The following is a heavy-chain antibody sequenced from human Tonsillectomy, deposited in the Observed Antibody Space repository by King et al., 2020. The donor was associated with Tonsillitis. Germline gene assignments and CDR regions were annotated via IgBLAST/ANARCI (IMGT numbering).Heavy chain of an antibody. D-gene: IGHD1-1*01. CDR2: IYSGGNT. CDR3: ARVGDNDNWGWYFDL. Sequence: DVQLVESGGGLVQPGGSLRLSCTASEFAVSSNYMSWVRQAPGKGLEWVSIIYSGGNTYYADSVKGRFTISRHNSKNTVFLQMNSLRAEDTAVYYCARVGDNDNWGWYFDLWGRGTLVTVSS. J-gene: IGHJ2*01. CDR1: EFAVSSNY. V-gene: IGHV3-53*04.